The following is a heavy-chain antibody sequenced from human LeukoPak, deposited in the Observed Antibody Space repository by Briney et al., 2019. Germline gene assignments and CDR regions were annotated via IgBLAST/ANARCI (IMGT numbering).Heavy chain of an antibody. J-gene: IGHJ4*02. CDR2: IYSDNT. Sequence: GGSLRLSCTVSGFTVSSNSMSWVRQAPGKGLEWVSFIYSDNTHYSDSVKGRFTISRDNAKNSLYLQMNSLRAEDTAVYYCARAILRPCIDYWGQGTLVTVSS. V-gene: IGHV3-53*01. CDR3: ARAILRPCIDY. D-gene: IGHD5-12*01. CDR1: GFTVSSNS.